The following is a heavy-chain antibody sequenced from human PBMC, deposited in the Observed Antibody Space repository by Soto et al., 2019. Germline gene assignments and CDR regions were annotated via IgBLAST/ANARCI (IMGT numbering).Heavy chain of an antibody. Sequence: PSETLSLTCTVSGGSISSSSYYWGWIRQPPGKGLEWIGNIYYRGTTYYNPSLKSRVTISVDTSKNQFSLKLASVTAADTAVNYCARDYGDYQFDYWGQGTLVTVSS. V-gene: IGHV4-39*02. D-gene: IGHD4-17*01. CDR1: GGSISSSSYY. J-gene: IGHJ4*02. CDR2: IYYRGTT. CDR3: ARDYGDYQFDY.